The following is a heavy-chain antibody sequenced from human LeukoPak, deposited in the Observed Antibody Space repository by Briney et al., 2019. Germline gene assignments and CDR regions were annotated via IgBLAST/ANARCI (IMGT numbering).Heavy chain of an antibody. V-gene: IGHV3-23*01. Sequence: GGPLRLSCEASGFTFSSYAMSWVRQAPGKGLAWVSVISSSADSTYYADSVKGRFTISRDNSKNTLFPQMNSLRAEDTAVYYCAKPLEKYTYGGNFDYWGQGILVTVSS. CDR2: ISSSADST. D-gene: IGHD4-23*01. CDR1: GFTFSSYA. J-gene: IGHJ4*02. CDR3: AKPLEKYTYGGNFDY.